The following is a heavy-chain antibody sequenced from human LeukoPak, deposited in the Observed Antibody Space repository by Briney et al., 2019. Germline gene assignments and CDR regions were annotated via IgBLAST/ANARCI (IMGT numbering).Heavy chain of an antibody. D-gene: IGHD3-9*01. J-gene: IGHJ5*02. CDR1: DGSISSTSNF. CDR3: ARHRGGYDILTGYYSDWFDP. V-gene: IGHV4-39*01. Sequence: NPSETLSLTCNVSDGSISSTSNFWGWIRQPPGKGLEWIGSVYYSGSTFYNPSLKSRVTISVDTSKNQFSLKLSSVTAADTAVYYCARHRGGYDILTGYYSDWFDPWGQGTLVTVSS. CDR2: VYYSGST.